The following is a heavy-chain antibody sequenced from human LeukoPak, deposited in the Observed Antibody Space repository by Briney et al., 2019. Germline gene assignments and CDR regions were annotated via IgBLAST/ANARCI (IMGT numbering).Heavy chain of an antibody. Sequence: GGSLRLSCAASGFTFSSYSMNRVRQAPGKGLEWVSYISSSSSTIYYADSVKGRFTISRDNAKNSLYLQMNSLRAEDTAVYYCARLLAYCGGDCYRIFDYWGQGTLVTVSS. CDR1: GFTFSSYS. CDR3: ARLLAYCGGDCYRIFDY. J-gene: IGHJ4*02. CDR2: ISSSSSTI. D-gene: IGHD2-21*02. V-gene: IGHV3-48*01.